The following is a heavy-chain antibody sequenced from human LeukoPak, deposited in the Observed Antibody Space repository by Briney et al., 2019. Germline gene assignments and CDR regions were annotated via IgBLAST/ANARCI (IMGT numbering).Heavy chain of an antibody. CDR3: AHSGSYIDY. CDR2: IKQDGSEK. CDR1: GFTFSNYW. D-gene: IGHD1-26*01. J-gene: IGHJ4*02. V-gene: IGHV3-7*01. Sequence: GGSLRLSCAASGFTFSNYWMSWVRQAPGKGLEWVANIKQDGSEKNYVDSVKGRFTISRDNAKNPLYLQMNSLRAEDTAVYYCAHSGSYIDYWGQGTLVTVSS.